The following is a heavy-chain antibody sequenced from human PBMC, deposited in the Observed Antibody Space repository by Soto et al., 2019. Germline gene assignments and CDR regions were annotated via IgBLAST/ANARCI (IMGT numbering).Heavy chain of an antibody. D-gene: IGHD3-10*01. Sequence: ASVKGSCKASGYTFTSYARHWVRQAPGQRLEWMGWINAGNGNTKYSQKFQGRVTITRDTSASTAYMELSSLRSEDTAVYYCAREYGSGSYPFDYWGQGTLVTVSS. CDR2: INAGNGNT. V-gene: IGHV1-3*01. J-gene: IGHJ4*02. CDR3: AREYGSGSYPFDY. CDR1: GYTFTSYA.